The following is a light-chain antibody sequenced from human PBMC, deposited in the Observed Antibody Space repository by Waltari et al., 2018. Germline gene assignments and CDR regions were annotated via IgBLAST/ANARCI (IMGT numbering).Light chain of an antibody. V-gene: IGKV2-28*01. CDR2: LGS. CDR1: QSLLHSTGYNS. J-gene: IGKJ4*01. CDR3: MQALQTPLT. Sequence: DIVMTKSPPSLPVTPGEPASISCRSSQSLLHSTGYNSLDWYLQKPGQSPQLLIYLGSNRASGVPDRFSGSGSGTDFTLKISRVEAEDVGVYYCMQALQTPLTFGGGTKVEIK.